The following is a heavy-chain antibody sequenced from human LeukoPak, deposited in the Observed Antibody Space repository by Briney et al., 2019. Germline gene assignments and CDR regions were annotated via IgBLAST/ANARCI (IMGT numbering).Heavy chain of an antibody. Sequence: PGGSLRLSCAASGFTFSSYWMHWVRQAPGKGLVWVSRINSDGSSTSYADSVKGRFTISRDNSKNTLYLQMNSLRAEDTAVYYCARAASGWYLVNWFDPWGQGTLVTVSS. CDR1: GFTFSSYW. CDR3: ARAASGWYLVNWFDP. J-gene: IGHJ5*02. V-gene: IGHV3-74*01. D-gene: IGHD6-19*01. CDR2: INSDGSST.